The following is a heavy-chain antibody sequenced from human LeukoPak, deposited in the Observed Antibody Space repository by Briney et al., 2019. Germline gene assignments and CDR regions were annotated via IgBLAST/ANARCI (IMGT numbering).Heavy chain of an antibody. D-gene: IGHD3-22*01. V-gene: IGHV3-21*01. CDR2: ISSSSSYI. Sequence: PGGSLRLSCAASGFTFSSYSMYWVRQAPGKGLEWVSSISSSSSYIYYADSEKGRFTISRDNAKNSLYLQMNSLRAEDTAVYYCARDWDYYDSSGYYYVCAFDIWGQGTMVTVSS. J-gene: IGHJ3*02. CDR3: ARDWDYYDSSGYYYVCAFDI. CDR1: GFTFSSYS.